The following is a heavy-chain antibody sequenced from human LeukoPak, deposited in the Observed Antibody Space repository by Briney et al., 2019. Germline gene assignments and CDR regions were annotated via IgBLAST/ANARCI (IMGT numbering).Heavy chain of an antibody. CDR3: ASIAVAGQRVKRYNWFDP. CDR1: GGSFSGYY. Sequence: SETLSLTCAVYGGSFSGYYRSWIRQPPGKGLEWIGEIIHSGGTNYNPSPKSRVTISVDTSKNQFSLKLSSVTAADTAVYYCASIAVAGQRVKRYNWFDPWGQGTLVTVSS. V-gene: IGHV4-34*12. D-gene: IGHD6-19*01. CDR2: IIHSGGT. J-gene: IGHJ5*02.